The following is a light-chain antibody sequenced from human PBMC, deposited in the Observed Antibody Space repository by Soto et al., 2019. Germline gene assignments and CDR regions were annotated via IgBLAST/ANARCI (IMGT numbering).Light chain of an antibody. Sequence: IQMTQSPSTLSASGGDRVTITCRARQSISSWLAWYQQKPGKAPKLLIYDAASLYSGVPTRLSGSESGTEDTLLISSLQPDDVATYYCQQYNSYSGVTFGGGTKVEIK. CDR2: DAA. V-gene: IGKV1-5*01. CDR3: QQYNSYSGVT. CDR1: QSISSW. J-gene: IGKJ4*01.